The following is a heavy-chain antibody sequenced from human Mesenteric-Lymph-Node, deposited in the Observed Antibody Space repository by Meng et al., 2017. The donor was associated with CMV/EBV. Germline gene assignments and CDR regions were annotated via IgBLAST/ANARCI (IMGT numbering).Heavy chain of an antibody. Sequence: GSLRLSCTVSGYSISSGYYWGWIRQPPGKGLEWIGSIYHSGSTYYNPSLKSRVTISVDTSKNQFSLKLSSVTAADTAVYYCAKSRGDLLTGHDFWGQGTLVTVSS. CDR3: AKSRGDLLTGHDF. V-gene: IGHV4-38-2*02. CDR1: GYSISSGYY. CDR2: IYHSGST. D-gene: IGHD3-9*01. J-gene: IGHJ4*02.